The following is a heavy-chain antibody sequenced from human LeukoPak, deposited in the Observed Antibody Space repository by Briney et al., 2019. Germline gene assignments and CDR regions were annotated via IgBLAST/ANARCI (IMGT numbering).Heavy chain of an antibody. V-gene: IGHV1-3*01. CDR3: ARDSDSSGSLAAFDI. CDR2: INAGNGNT. CDR1: GYTFTSYA. Sequence: ASVKVSCKASGYTFTSYAMHWVRQAPGQRLEWMGWINAGNGNTKYSLKFQGRVTITRDTSASTAYMELSSLRSEDTAVYYCARDSDSSGSLAAFDIWGQGTMVTVSS. J-gene: IGHJ3*02. D-gene: IGHD3-22*01.